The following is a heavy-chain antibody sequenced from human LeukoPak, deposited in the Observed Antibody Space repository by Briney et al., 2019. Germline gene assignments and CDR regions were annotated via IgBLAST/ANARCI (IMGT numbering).Heavy chain of an antibody. CDR2: INSDGGST. CDR1: GFTFSSYW. V-gene: IGHV3-74*01. J-gene: IGHJ4*02. Sequence: GGSLRLSCAASGFTFSSYWMHWVRQAPGKGLVWVSRINSDGGSTSYADSVKGRFTISRDNAKNTLYLQMNSLRAEDTAVYYCARVGSYGSPSDYWGQGTLVTVSS. CDR3: ARVGSYGSPSDY. D-gene: IGHD3-16*01.